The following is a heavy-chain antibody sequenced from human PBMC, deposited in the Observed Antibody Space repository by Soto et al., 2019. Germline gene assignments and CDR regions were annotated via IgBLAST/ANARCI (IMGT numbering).Heavy chain of an antibody. CDR1: GGSISSGDYH. CDR2: VYYTGNT. V-gene: IGHV4-30-4*08. J-gene: IGHJ4*02. D-gene: IGHD3-3*01. Sequence: QVQLQESGPGLVKPSQTLSLTCTVSGGSISSGDYHWSWIRQPPGKGLEWIGFVYYTGNTYYNTSLKSRVTISVDTSKNQFSLKLSSVTAADTAVYYCARSDFWSGYYTDYWGQGTLVTGSS. CDR3: ARSDFWSGYYTDY.